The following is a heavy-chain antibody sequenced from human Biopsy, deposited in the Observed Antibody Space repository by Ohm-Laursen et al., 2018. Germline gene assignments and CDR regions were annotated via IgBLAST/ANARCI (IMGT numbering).Heavy chain of an antibody. CDR1: GFNLSAFA. CDR2: IKKKSNNDAT. Sequence: SLRLSCAASGFNLSAFALHWVRQASGGGLEWVGRIKKKSNNDATAYAESMKGRFSIFRDDSKSTSFLQMNSLKIEDTAVYFCTRSAGYGYDYWGQGILVTVSS. CDR3: TRSAGYGYDY. V-gene: IGHV3-73*01. J-gene: IGHJ4*02. D-gene: IGHD5-12*01.